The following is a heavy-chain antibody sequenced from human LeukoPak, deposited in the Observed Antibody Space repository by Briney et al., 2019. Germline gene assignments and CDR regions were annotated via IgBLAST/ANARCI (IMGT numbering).Heavy chain of an antibody. CDR1: GGSLSGYY. CDR3: ARAGYSSGWYSLTYYYYGMDV. CDR2: INHSGST. Sequence: SETLSLTCAVYGGSLSGYYWSWIRQPPGKGLEWIGEINHSGSTNYNPSLKSRVTISVDTSKNQFSLKLSSVTAADTAVYYCARAGYSSGWYSLTYYYYGMDVWGQGTTVTVSS. V-gene: IGHV4-34*01. D-gene: IGHD6-19*01. J-gene: IGHJ6*02.